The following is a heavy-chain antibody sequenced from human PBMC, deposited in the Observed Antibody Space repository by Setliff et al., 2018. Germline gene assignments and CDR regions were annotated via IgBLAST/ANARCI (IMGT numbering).Heavy chain of an antibody. V-gene: IGHV3-72*01. J-gene: IGHJ4*02. CDR2: TKNKANAGYM. Sequence: GGSLRLSCAASGFTFSSSAMAWVRQAPGKGLEWVGRTKNKANAGYMEYAASVKDRFIISRDDSKNSLYLQMYSLKSDDTAVYYCVRAVVIRGSKPLDSWGQGTLVTVSS. CDR3: VRAVVIRGSKPLDS. D-gene: IGHD3-10*01. CDR1: GFTFSSSA.